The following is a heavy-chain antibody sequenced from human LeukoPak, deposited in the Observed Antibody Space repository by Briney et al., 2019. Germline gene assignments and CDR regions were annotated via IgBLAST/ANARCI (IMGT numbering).Heavy chain of an antibody. D-gene: IGHD5-12*01. CDR2: INPNNGDT. CDR1: GYTFTGYY. CDR3: ARGIREWPRYFASHYPYYYMDV. V-gene: IGHV1-2*02. J-gene: IGHJ6*03. Sequence: GASVKVPCKXSGYTFTGYYMHWVRQTPGQGLEWLGWINPNNGDTNYSQKFQGRVTMTRDASISTAYMELSGLRSDDTAVYYCARGIREWPRYFASHYPYYYMDVWGKGTTVTVTS.